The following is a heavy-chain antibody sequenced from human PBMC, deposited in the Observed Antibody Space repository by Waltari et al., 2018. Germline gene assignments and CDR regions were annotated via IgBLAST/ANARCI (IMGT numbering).Heavy chain of an antibody. CDR1: GFTFSSYS. CDR2: ISSSISYI. CDR3: AKLAYCGGDCSDAFDI. V-gene: IGHV3-21*01. D-gene: IGHD2-21*01. Sequence: EVQLVESGGGLVKPGGSLRLSCAASGFTFSSYSMNWVRQAPGKGLEWVSSISSSISYIYYADSVKGRFTISRDNSKNTLYLQMNSLRAEDTAMYYCAKLAYCGGDCSDAFDIWGQGTMVTVSS. J-gene: IGHJ3*02.